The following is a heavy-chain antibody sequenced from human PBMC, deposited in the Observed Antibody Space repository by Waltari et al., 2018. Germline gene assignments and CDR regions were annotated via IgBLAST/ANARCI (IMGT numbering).Heavy chain of an antibody. V-gene: IGHV3-30*18. CDR1: GFTSSNFG. J-gene: IGHJ4*02. CDR3: AKDGSGWYSAGLDY. D-gene: IGHD6-19*01. CDR2: LSYDGGNK. Sequence: QVQLVESGGGVVQPGRSLRLSCAASGFTSSNFGMHWVRQAPGKGLEWVAVLSYDGGNKFYADSVKGRFTISRDNSNNTLYLQMSSLRTEDTGVYYCAKDGSGWYSAGLDYWGQGTLVTVSS.